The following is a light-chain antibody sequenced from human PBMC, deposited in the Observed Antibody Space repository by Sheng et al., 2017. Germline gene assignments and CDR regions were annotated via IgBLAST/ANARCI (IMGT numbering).Light chain of an antibody. J-gene: IGKJ2*01. V-gene: IGKV1-39*01. CDR2: HSS. CDR1: QDINNY. Sequence: DIQMTQSPSAMSASVGDRVTITCRASQDINNYLAWFQQKPGKAPKLLIFHSSSLQSGAPFRFSGSGSGTDFTLTISSLQPEDFATYYCQQSFITPYTFGQGTKLEIK. CDR3: QQSFITPYT.